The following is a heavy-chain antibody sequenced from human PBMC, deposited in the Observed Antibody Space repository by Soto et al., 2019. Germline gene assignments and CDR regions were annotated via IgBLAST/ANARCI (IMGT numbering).Heavy chain of an antibody. J-gene: IGHJ3*01. D-gene: IGHD3-10*01. CDR2: IIPMFGTA. CDR3: AGSFKYGSATFDALDV. CDR1: GGTSSDYA. Sequence: QVLLVQSGTEGKKPGSSGKVSCQASGGTSSDYALTWVRQAPGQGLEWMGGIIPMFGTANSAQRFQGRVSITADESSSTAYMELSSLKSEDTAVYYCAGSFKYGSATFDALDVWGHGTMVMVSS. V-gene: IGHV1-69*01.